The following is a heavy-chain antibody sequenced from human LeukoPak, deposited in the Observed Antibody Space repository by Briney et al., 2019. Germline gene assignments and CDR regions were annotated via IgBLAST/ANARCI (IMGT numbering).Heavy chain of an antibody. Sequence: PGGSLRLSCAASGFTFSSYSMNWVRQAPGKGLEWVSYISSSSSTIYYADSVKGRFTISRDNAKNSLYLQMNSLRAEDTAVYYCARDRYCGGDCYSWFDYWGQGTLVTVSS. CDR2: ISSSSSTI. D-gene: IGHD2-21*02. V-gene: IGHV3-48*01. CDR3: ARDRYCGGDCYSWFDY. CDR1: GFTFSSYS. J-gene: IGHJ4*02.